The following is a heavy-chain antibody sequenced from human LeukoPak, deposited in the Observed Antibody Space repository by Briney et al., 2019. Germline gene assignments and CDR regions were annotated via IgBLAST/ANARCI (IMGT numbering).Heavy chain of an antibody. CDR3: ARGRGYDQYYFDY. J-gene: IGHJ4*02. CDR1: GGSFSGYY. Sequence: SETLSLTCAVYGGSFSGYYWSWIRQPPGKGLEWIGEINHSGSTNYNPSLKSRVTISVDTSKNQFSLKLSSVTAADTAVYYCARGRGYDQYYFDYWGQGTLVTVSS. D-gene: IGHD5-12*01. V-gene: IGHV4-34*01. CDR2: INHSGST.